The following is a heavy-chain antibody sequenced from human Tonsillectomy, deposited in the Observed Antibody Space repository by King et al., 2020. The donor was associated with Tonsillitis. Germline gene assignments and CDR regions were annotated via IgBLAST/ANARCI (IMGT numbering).Heavy chain of an antibody. CDR3: PGESDMGYYFDY. D-gene: IGHD3-9*01. Sequence: VQLQESGPGLVKPSQTLSLTCTVSGGSMSIGGYYWSWIRQHPGKGLEWIGYIYNSGSTYYNPSLKSRITISVATSKNQFSLKLSSVTAADTAMYYCPGESDMGYYFDYWGQGTLVTASS. CDR2: IYNSGST. J-gene: IGHJ4*02. V-gene: IGHV4-31*03. CDR1: GGSMSIGGYY.